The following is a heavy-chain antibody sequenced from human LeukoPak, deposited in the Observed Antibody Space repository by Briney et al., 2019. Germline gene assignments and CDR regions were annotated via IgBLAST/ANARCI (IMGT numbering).Heavy chain of an antibody. J-gene: IGHJ6*03. CDR3: ASFGYSGYDNYYYYYMDV. D-gene: IGHD5-12*01. CDR2: ISSSSTI. V-gene: IGHV3-48*04. CDR1: GFTFSSYS. Sequence: GGSLRLSCAASGFTFSSYSMNWVRQAPGKGLEWVSYISSSSTIYYADSVKGRFTISRDNAKNSLYLQMNSLRAEDTAVYYCASFGYSGYDNYYYYYMDVWGKGTTVTVSS.